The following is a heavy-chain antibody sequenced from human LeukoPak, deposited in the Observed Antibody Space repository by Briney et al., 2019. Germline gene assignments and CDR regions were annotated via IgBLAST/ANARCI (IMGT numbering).Heavy chain of an antibody. CDR1: GFTFSSYA. CDR2: ITDSGHSP. J-gene: IGHJ4*02. CDR3: AKDFSSGWAIDF. Sequence: GGSLRLSCAASGFTFSSYAMGWVRQVPGKGLEWVSSITDSGHSPWYADSVKDRFTISRDNSKNTLYLQMNSLGAEDTAVYYCAKDFSSGWAIDFWGQGTLVTVSS. D-gene: IGHD6-19*01. V-gene: IGHV3-23*01.